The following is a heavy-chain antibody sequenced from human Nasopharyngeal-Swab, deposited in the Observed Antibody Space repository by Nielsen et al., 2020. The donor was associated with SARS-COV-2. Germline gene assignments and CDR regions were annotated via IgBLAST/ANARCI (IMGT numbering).Heavy chain of an antibody. J-gene: IGHJ3*02. Sequence: SETLSLTCAVYGGSFSGYYWSWIRQPPGKGLEWIGEINHSGSTNYNPSLKSRVTISVDTSKNQFSLKLSSVTAADTAVYYCARGLPRVTRGAFDIWGQGTMVTVSS. CDR2: INHSGST. CDR1: GGSFSGYY. CDR3: ARGLPRVTRGAFDI. V-gene: IGHV4-34*01. D-gene: IGHD1-14*01.